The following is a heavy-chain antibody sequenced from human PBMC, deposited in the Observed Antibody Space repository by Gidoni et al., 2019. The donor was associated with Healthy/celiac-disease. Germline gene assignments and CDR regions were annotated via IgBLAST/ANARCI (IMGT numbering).Heavy chain of an antibody. J-gene: IGHJ4*02. CDR2: INPNGGGT. D-gene: IGHD2-2*01. Sequence: QAQLVQSGAEVKKPGASVKVSCKASGYTFTGYYLHWVRQAPGQGLEWMGWINPNGGGTNYAQKFQGRVAMTRDTSIATAYMDLSRLSSDDTAIYFCARVGVRSAARQPTPYWGQGTLVTVSS. CDR3: ARVGVRSAARQPTPY. CDR1: GYTFTGYY. V-gene: IGHV1-2*02.